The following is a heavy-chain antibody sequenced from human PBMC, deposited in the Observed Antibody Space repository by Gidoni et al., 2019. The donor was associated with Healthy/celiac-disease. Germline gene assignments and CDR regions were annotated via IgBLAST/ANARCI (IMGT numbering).Heavy chain of an antibody. J-gene: IGHJ4*02. CDR3: ARGLGPAAGNDY. Sequence: QVQLQQWCAGRVMPSEALSLTGAVYGGSFSGYYWSWIRPHPRKGLEWIGEINHSGSTNYNPSLKSRVTISVDTSKNQFSLKLSSVTAADTAVYSCARGLGPAAGNDYWGQGTLVTVSS. D-gene: IGHD6-13*01. CDR1: GGSFSGYY. CDR2: INHSGST. V-gene: IGHV4-34*01.